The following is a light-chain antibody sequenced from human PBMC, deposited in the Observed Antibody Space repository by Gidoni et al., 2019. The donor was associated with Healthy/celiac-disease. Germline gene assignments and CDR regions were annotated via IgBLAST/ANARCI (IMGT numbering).Light chain of an antibody. CDR2: AAS. J-gene: IGKJ2*01. Sequence: IQMTHSPSSLSASVGDRLTITCRASQSSSSYLDWYQQKPGKAPKLLIYAASSLQSGVPSRFSGSGSGTDFTLKISSLQAEDVGTYYCKQSYNIPPTFGQGTKLEIK. CDR3: KQSYNIPPT. V-gene: IGKV1-39*01. CDR1: QSSSSY.